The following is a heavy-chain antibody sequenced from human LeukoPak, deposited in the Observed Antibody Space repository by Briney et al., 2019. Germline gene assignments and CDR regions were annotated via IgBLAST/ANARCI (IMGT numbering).Heavy chain of an antibody. V-gene: IGHV3-23*01. CDR3: AKALGATSAFEI. CDR1: GFTFSNYA. Sequence: GGSLRLSCAASGFTFSNYAMSWVRQAPGRGLVGGSGISGSGVGTYYADSVKGRFSISRDNSKNTLYLQMNGLRAEDTAVYYCAKALGATSAFEIWGQGTMVTVSS. CDR2: ISGSGVGT. D-gene: IGHD1-26*01. J-gene: IGHJ3*02.